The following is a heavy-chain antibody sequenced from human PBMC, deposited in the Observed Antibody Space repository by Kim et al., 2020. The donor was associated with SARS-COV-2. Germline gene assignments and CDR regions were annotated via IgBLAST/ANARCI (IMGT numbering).Heavy chain of an antibody. CDR3: ARLIPAMLSPYFDY. CDR2: VYYSGAT. CDR1: GDSITNPDYY. V-gene: IGHV4-39*01. J-gene: IGHJ4*02. Sequence: SETLSLTCTVSGDSITNPDYYWAWIRQAPGKGLEWIGSVYYSGATYYSPSLKSRLTIFVDTSKNQMSLRLASVTAADTAVYYCARLIPAMLSPYFDYWGQGSLVTLSS. D-gene: IGHD5-18*01.